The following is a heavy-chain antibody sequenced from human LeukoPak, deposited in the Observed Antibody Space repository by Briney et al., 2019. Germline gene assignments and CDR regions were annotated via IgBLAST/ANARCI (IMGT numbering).Heavy chain of an antibody. J-gene: IGHJ3*02. Sequence: SETLSLTCTVPGGSISSSSYYWGWIRQPPGKGLEWIGSIYYSGSTYYNPSLKSRVTISVDTSKNQFSLKLSSVTAADTAVYYCARRPVLRFLGSDAFDIWGQGTMVTVSS. D-gene: IGHD3-3*01. CDR1: GGSISSSSYY. V-gene: IGHV4-39*01. CDR3: ARRPVLRFLGSDAFDI. CDR2: IYYSGST.